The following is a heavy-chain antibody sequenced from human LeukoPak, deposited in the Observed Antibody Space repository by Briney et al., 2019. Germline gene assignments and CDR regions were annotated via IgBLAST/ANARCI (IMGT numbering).Heavy chain of an antibody. V-gene: IGHV3-7*01. CDR2: INEDGGEK. J-gene: IGHJ4*02. D-gene: IGHD3-10*01. CDR1: GFTFNTYW. CDR3: VRGGFSLDY. Sequence: GGSLRLSCAASGFTFNTYWMSWVRQAPGKGLEWVADINEDGGEKYYVDSVKGRIIISRDNARNSLYLQMNSPRAEDTAVYYCVRGGFSLDYWGQGTLVTVSS.